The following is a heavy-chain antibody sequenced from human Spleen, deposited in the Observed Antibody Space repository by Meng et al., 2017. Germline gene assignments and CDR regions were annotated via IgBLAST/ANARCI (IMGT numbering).Heavy chain of an antibody. Sequence: GEFLKISCAASGFTFSSYAMHWVRQAPGKGLEWVSYIGSSDRTKNYADFVKGRFTISRDNAKNSLYLQMNSLTVEDTAVYYCARDPSMYFDIWGQGTMVTVSS. J-gene: IGHJ3*02. V-gene: IGHV3-48*03. CDR3: ARDPSMYFDI. CDR2: IGSSDRTK. CDR1: GFTFSSYA.